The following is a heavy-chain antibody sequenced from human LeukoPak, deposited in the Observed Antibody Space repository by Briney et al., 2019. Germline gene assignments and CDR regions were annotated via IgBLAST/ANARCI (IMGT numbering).Heavy chain of an antibody. V-gene: IGHV3-7*01. Sequence: GGSLRLSCAASGFTFSSYWMSWVRQAPGKGLEWVANIKQDGSEKYYVASVKGRFTISRDNAKNSLYLQMNSLRAEDTAVYYCARVSYYDFWSGTIHYFDYWGQGTLVTVSS. CDR1: GFTFSSYW. CDR3: ARVSYYDFWSGTIHYFDY. J-gene: IGHJ4*02. D-gene: IGHD3-3*01. CDR2: IKQDGSEK.